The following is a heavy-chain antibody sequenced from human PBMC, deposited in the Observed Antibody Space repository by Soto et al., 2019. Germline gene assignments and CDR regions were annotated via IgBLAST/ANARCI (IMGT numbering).Heavy chain of an antibody. Sequence: SVKVSCKASGYTFTGYYLHWVRQAPGQGLEWMGYINPDSGRTRYAQKFQGTVTMTRDTSITTAYLEVSSLKYDDSAIFYCALSFSQTNIDVWGQGTTVTVS. J-gene: IGHJ6*01. V-gene: IGHV1-2*02. CDR2: INPDSGRT. CDR3: ALSFSQTNIDV. CDR1: GYTFTGYY.